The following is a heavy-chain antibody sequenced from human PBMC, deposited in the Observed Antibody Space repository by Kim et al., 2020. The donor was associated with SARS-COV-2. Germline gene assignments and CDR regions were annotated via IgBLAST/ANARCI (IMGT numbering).Heavy chain of an antibody. V-gene: IGHV4-61*02. CDR1: GGSISSGSYY. CDR2: IYTSGST. Sequence: SETLSLTCTVSGGSISSGSYYWSWIRQPAGKGLEWIGRIYTSGSTNYNPSLKSRVTISVDTSKNQFSLKLSSVTAADTAVYYCARAGGRYYDSSGFDYWGQGALVTVSS. J-gene: IGHJ4*02. D-gene: IGHD3-22*01. CDR3: ARAGGRYYDSSGFDY.